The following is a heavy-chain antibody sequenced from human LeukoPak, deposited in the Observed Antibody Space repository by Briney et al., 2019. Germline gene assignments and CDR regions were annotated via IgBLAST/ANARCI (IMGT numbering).Heavy chain of an antibody. J-gene: IGHJ4*02. CDR2: ISYSGTT. D-gene: IGHD2-15*01. V-gene: IGHV4-39*01. Sequence: SETLSLTCTVSGGSISSNSYCWGWIRQPPGRGLEWIGSISYSGTTYYNPSLKSRVTISVDTSKNQFSLKLNSVTAADTAMYYCARHGVAVVTSSFDYWGQGTLVTVSS. CDR3: ARHGVAVVTSSFDY. CDR1: GGSISSNSYC.